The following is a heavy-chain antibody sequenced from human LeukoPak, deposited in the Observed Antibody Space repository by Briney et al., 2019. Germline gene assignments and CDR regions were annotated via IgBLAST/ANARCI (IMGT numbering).Heavy chain of an antibody. CDR2: IYPGDSDT. J-gene: IGHJ4*02. V-gene: IGHV5-51*01. D-gene: IGHD1-1*01. CDR3: SRRRDSGRTDY. Sequence: GESLKIYCKGSGYSFTSYWIGWVRQLPGKGLEWMGIIYPGDSDTRYSPSFQGQVTISADKSISTTYLQWSSLKASDTAMYYCSRRRDSGRTDYWGQGTLVTVSS. CDR1: GYSFTSYW.